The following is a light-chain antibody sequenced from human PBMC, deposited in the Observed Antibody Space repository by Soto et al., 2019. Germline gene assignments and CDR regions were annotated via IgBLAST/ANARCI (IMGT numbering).Light chain of an antibody. CDR2: SAS. J-gene: IGKJ1*01. CDR3: QQYNNWPPST. V-gene: IGKV3-15*01. Sequence: EIVMTQSPATLSMSPGERATLSCRASQSVSSSLAWYQQNPGQAPRLLIYSASTRATGIPARFSGSGSGTEFTLPISSLQSEDFAVYYCQQYNNWPPSTFGQGTKVDIK. CDR1: QSVSSS.